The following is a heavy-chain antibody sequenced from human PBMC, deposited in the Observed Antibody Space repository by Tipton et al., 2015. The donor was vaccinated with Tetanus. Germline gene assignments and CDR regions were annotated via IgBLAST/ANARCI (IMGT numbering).Heavy chain of an antibody. CDR2: IYYKGST. Sequence: TLSLTCTISGDSMSPYYWGWLRQPPGKGLEWIGYIYYKGSTNYNPSLRSRVTISIDTSSNQFSLKLTSVTPADTAIYYCARGPSYSGAWYHYWGQGAMVPVSP. D-gene: IGHD6-19*01. J-gene: IGHJ4*02. CDR3: ARGPSYSGAWYHY. CDR1: GDSMSPYY. V-gene: IGHV4-59*01.